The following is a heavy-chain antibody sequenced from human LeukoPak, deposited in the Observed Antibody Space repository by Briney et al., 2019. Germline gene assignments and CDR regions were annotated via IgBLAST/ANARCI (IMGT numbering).Heavy chain of an antibody. CDR1: GFTFSSYA. V-gene: IGHV3-30*04. D-gene: IGHD5-18*01. CDR3: ARDRQLWPPGFDY. CDR2: ISYDGSNK. Sequence: PGGSLRLSCAASGFTFSSYAMHWVRQAPGKGLDWVAVISYDGSNKYYADSVKGRFTISRDNSKNTLYLQMNSLRAEDTAVYYCARDRQLWPPGFDYWGQGTLVTVSS. J-gene: IGHJ4*02.